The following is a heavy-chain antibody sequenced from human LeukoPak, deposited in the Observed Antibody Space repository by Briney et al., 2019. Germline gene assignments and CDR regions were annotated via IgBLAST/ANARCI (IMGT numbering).Heavy chain of an antibody. CDR2: IYHSGST. Sequence: PSETLSLTCAVSGYSISSGYYWGWIRQPPGKGLEWIGSIYHSGSTYYNPSLKSRVTISVDTSKNQFSLKLSSVTAADTAVYYCARQSWLEYWGQGTLVTVSS. D-gene: IGHD6-13*01. V-gene: IGHV4-38-2*01. CDR3: ARQSWLEY. J-gene: IGHJ4*02. CDR1: GYSISSGYY.